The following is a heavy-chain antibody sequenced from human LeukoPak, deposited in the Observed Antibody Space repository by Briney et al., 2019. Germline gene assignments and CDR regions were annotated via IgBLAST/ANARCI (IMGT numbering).Heavy chain of an antibody. J-gene: IGHJ3*02. Sequence: SETLSLTCTVSGGSISSYYWSWIRQPPGKGLEWIGYIYYSGITNYNPSLKSRVTISVDTSKNQFSLKLSSVTAADTAVYYCARAGRWEGRPHAFDIWGQGTMVTVSS. V-gene: IGHV4-59*01. CDR3: ARAGRWEGRPHAFDI. CDR2: IYYSGIT. D-gene: IGHD1-26*01. CDR1: GGSISSYY.